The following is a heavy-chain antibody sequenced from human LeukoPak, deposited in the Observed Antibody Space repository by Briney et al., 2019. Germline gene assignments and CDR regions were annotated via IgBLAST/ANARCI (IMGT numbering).Heavy chain of an antibody. CDR3: ARDGIETGYFDY. V-gene: IGHV3-66*01. J-gene: IGHJ4*02. D-gene: IGHD1-26*01. CDR1: GGTVWSSF. CDR2: LHTDGGA. Sequence: GGSLRLSCVESGGTVWSSFRSWIRQTPGKELEWVAILHTDGGADYADSVRGRFTISRDHSRDILYLQMNSLRAEDTAVYYCARDGIETGYFDYWGQGTLVTVSS.